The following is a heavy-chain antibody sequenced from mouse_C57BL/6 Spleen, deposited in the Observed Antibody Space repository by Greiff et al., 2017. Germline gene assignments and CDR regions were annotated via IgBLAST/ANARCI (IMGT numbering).Heavy chain of an antibody. CDR3: ARGGLLSFDY. CDR2: IYPGNSDT. Sequence: EVQLQQSGTVLARPGASVKMSCKTSGYTFTSYWMHWVKQRPGQGLEWIGAIYPGNSDTSYTQKFKDKATLTVDKSSSTAYMQLSSLTSEDSAVYYCARGGLLSFDYWGQGTTLTVSS. D-gene: IGHD3-1*01. CDR1: GYTFTSYW. J-gene: IGHJ2*01. V-gene: IGHV1-5*01.